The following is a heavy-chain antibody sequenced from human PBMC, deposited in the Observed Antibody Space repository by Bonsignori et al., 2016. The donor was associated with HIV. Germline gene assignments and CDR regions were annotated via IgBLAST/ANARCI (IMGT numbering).Heavy chain of an antibody. Sequence: VRQAPGKGLEWASGISWNSGSIGYADSVKGRFTISRDNAKNSLYLQMNSLRAEDTALYYCAKAPGRYSSLGNFDYWGQGTLVTVSS. D-gene: IGHD6-13*01. CDR3: AKAPGRYSSLGNFDY. J-gene: IGHJ4*02. CDR2: ISWNSGSI. V-gene: IGHV3-9*01.